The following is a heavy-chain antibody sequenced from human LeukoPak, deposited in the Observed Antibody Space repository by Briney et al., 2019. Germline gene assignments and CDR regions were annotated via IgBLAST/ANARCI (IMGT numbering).Heavy chain of an antibody. Sequence: DSVKASCKASGYSFTSYGISWVRQAPGQGLEWMGWITAYNGNTHFARNLRDRVTMTTDTSANTVYLELRNLRSDDTAMYYCARDPEGTYSGSFEGDWFDSWGQGTLVTVSS. D-gene: IGHD1-26*01. CDR1: GYSFTSYG. V-gene: IGHV1-18*01. J-gene: IGHJ5*01. CDR2: ITAYNGNT. CDR3: ARDPEGTYSGSFEGDWFDS.